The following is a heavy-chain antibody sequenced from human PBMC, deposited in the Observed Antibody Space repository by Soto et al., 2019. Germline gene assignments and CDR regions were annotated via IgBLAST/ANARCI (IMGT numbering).Heavy chain of an antibody. CDR2: INACNGNT. CDR1: GYTFTTYA. D-gene: IGHD6-19*01. CDR3: ARGLRSRGCQ. V-gene: IGHV1-3*01. Sequence: GASVKVSCKASGYTFTTYAMHWVRQGPGQRLEWMGWINACNGNTKYSQKFQGIVTITSDTSASTAYMELSSLRSEDTAVYYCARGLRSRGCQWGQGTLVTVSS. J-gene: IGHJ4*02.